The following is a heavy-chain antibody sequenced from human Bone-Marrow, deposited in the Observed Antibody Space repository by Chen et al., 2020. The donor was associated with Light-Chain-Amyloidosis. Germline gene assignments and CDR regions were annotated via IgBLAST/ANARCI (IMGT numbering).Heavy chain of an antibody. J-gene: IGHJ6*02. V-gene: IGHV3-43D*04. Sequence: EVQLLESGGAVVQPGGSLRLSCVASGFTFHDHAMHWVRQVPGKGLEWVSRISWNGSTTYYAVSVKGRFTISRNDRKYSLYLQMDSLKAEDTALYYCAKDSLVAGPRDFYYYGLDVWGPGTTVTVSS. CDR2: ISWNGSTT. D-gene: IGHD6-19*01. CDR1: GFTFHDHA. CDR3: AKDSLVAGPRDFYYYGLDV.